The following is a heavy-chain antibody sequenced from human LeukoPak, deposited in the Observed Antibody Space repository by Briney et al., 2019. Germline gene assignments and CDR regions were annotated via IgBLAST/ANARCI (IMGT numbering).Heavy chain of an antibody. D-gene: IGHD4-17*01. CDR3: AKAPDPRYGDYPILDY. V-gene: IGHV3-23*01. J-gene: IGHJ4*02. CDR2: ISGSGGST. Sequence: GGSLRLSCAASGFTFSSYAMSWVRQAPGKGLEWVSAISGSGGSTYYADSVKGRFTISRDNSKNTLYLQMNSLRAEDTAVYYCAKAPDPRYGDYPILDYWGQGTLVTVSS. CDR1: GFTFSSYA.